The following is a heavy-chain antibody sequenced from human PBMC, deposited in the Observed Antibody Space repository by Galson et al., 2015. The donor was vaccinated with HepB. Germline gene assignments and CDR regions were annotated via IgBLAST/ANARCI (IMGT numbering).Heavy chain of an antibody. Sequence: SVKVSCKASGYTFTGYYMHWVRQAPGQGLEWMGWINPNSGGTNYAQKFQGRVTMTRDTSISTAYMELSRLRSDDTAVYYCARELCSSTSCYSRLDYWGQGTLVTVSS. J-gene: IGHJ4*02. V-gene: IGHV1-2*02. CDR3: ARELCSSTSCYSRLDY. CDR1: GYTFTGYY. CDR2: INPNSGGT. D-gene: IGHD2-2*02.